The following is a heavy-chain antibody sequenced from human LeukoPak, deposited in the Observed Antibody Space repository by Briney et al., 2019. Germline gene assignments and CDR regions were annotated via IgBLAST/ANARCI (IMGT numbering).Heavy chain of an antibody. Sequence: SETLSLTCTVSGASISSTSFYWGWIRHPPGKGLEWIGSTYHTGSTYYNSSLRSRVTIFVDTSKNQFSLNLTSVTPADTAVYYCARLLVAARGWFDPWGQGILVTVSS. V-gene: IGHV4-39*01. CDR2: TYHTGST. D-gene: IGHD2-15*01. J-gene: IGHJ5*02. CDR3: ARLLVAARGWFDP. CDR1: GASISSTSFY.